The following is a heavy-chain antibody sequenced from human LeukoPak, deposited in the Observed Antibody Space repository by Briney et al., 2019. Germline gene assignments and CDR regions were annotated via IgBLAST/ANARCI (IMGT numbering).Heavy chain of an antibody. CDR2: IRNDGSKK. CDR3: AKTGPLWFGEGAFDI. Sequence: PGGSLRLSCAVSGFTFSTFAMHWVRQAPGKGLEWVAYIRNDGSKKYYADSVKGRFTISRDNSKNTLYLQMNSLRAEDTAVYYCAKTGPLWFGEGAFDIWGQGTMVTVSS. CDR1: GFTFSTFA. D-gene: IGHD3-10*01. J-gene: IGHJ3*02. V-gene: IGHV3-30*02.